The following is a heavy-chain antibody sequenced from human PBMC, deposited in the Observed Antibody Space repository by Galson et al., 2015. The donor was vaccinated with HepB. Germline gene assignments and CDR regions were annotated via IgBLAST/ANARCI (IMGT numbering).Heavy chain of an antibody. D-gene: IGHD3-3*01. CDR3: ARDPGYDFWSGPYYYYMDV. Sequence: SVKVSCKASGYTFTSYVMHWVRQAPGQRLEWMGWINAGNGNTKYSQKFQGRVTITRDTSASTAYMELSSLRSEDTAVYYCARDPGYDFWSGPYYYYMDVWGKGTTVTVSS. CDR2: INAGNGNT. CDR1: GYTFTSYV. V-gene: IGHV1-3*01. J-gene: IGHJ6*03.